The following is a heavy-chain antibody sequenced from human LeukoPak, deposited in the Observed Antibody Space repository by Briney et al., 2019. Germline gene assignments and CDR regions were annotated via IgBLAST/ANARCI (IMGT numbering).Heavy chain of an antibody. V-gene: IGHV4-34*01. CDR1: GGSFSGYY. CDR2: INHSGST. CDR3: AREKQLARYYYYYYGMDV. J-gene: IGHJ6*02. D-gene: IGHD6-6*01. Sequence: SETLSLTCAVYGGSFSGYYWSWIRQPPGKGLEWIGEINHSGSTNYNPSLKNRVTISVDTSKNQFSLKLSSVTAADTAVYYCAREKQLARYYYYYYGMDVWGQGTTVTVSS.